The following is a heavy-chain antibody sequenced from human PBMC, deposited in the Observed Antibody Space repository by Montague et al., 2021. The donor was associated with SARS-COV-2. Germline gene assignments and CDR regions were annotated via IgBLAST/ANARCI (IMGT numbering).Heavy chain of an antibody. Sequence: TLSLTCTVSGDSITSGGYFWNWIRQHPGKGLEYIGAISYSGSTYYKPSLTSRVSISVDTSKNAFSLSLHSVTAADTAVYFCAASGRRGYSNPFHHCGRGSLVTVPS. J-gene: IGHJ4*02. CDR2: ISYSGST. CDR3: AASGRRGYSNPFHH. V-gene: IGHV4-31*03. D-gene: IGHD4-11*01. CDR1: GDSITSGGYF.